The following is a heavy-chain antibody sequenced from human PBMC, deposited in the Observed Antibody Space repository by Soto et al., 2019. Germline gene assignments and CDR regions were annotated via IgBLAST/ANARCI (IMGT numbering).Heavy chain of an antibody. Sequence: SETLSLTCAVYGGSFSGYYWSWIRQPPGKGLEWIGEINHSGSTNYNPSLKSRVTISVDTSKNQFSLRLSSVTAADTALYYCARGLSGSYFDAFDIWGQGTMVTVSS. D-gene: IGHD1-26*01. CDR1: GGSFSGYY. J-gene: IGHJ3*02. V-gene: IGHV4-34*01. CDR3: ARGLSGSYFDAFDI. CDR2: INHSGST.